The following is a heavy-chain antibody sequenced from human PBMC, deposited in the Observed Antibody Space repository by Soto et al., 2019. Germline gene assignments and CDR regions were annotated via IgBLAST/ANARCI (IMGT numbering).Heavy chain of an antibody. CDR3: ARAYSSSFGSFDI. D-gene: IGHD6-13*01. Sequence: SETLSLTCTVSGGSISSGGYYWSWIRQHPGKGLEWIGYIYYSGSTYYNPSLKSRVTISVDTSKNQFSLKLSSVTAADTAVYYCARAYSSSFGSFDIWGQGTMVTVSS. CDR1: GGSISSGGYY. J-gene: IGHJ3*02. CDR2: IYYSGST. V-gene: IGHV4-31*03.